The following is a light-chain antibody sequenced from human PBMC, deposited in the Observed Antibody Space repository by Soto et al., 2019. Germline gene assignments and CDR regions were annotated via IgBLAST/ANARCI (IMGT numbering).Light chain of an antibody. V-gene: IGKV4-1*01. J-gene: IGKJ1*01. CDR2: WAS. CDR3: QQYLSIPRT. Sequence: DIAMTQSPDSLAVSLGERATINCKSSQSLLYSSNSKNYLAWYQRKSGQPPKLLIYWASTRESGVPDRFSGSGSGTDFTLTISSLQADDVAVYYCQQYLSIPRTFGQGTKVEIK. CDR1: QSLLYSSNSKNY.